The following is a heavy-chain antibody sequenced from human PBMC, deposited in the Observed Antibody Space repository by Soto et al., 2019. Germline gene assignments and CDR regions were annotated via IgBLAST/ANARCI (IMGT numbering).Heavy chain of an antibody. CDR3: ARSMITLGGVIVKYYYYGMDV. V-gene: IGHV4-4*02. CDR1: GGSISSSNW. J-gene: IGHJ6*02. D-gene: IGHD3-16*02. Sequence: SETLSLTCAVSGGSISSSNWWSWVRQPRGNGLEWIGEIYHSGSTNYNPSLKSRVTISVDKSKNQFSLKLRSVTAADTAVYYCARSMITLGGVIVKYYYYGMDVWGQGTTVTVSS. CDR2: IYHSGST.